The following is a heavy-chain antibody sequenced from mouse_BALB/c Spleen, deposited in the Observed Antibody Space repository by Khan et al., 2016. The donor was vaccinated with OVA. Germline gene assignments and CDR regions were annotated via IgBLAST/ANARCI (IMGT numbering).Heavy chain of an antibody. CDR2: ISPGSNNT. CDR1: GYTFTDYN. V-gene: IGHV1-77*01. Sequence: QVQLKQSGAELARPGASVKLSCKASGYTFTDYNINWVKQRTGQGLEWIGEISPGSNNTYYNEKFKGKATLTADKSSSTAYMQLSSLTSEDSAVYFCGREWGAWFPYWGQGTLVTVSA. CDR3: GREWGAWFPY. J-gene: IGHJ3*01.